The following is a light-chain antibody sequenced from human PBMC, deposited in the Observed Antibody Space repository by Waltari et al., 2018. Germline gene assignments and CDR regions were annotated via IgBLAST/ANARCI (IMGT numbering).Light chain of an antibody. CDR3: SSYSSSSTLVV. CDR1: ISDIGYYNY. J-gene: IGLJ2*01. CDR2: EVV. V-gene: IGLV2-14*01. Sequence: QSALTQPASVSGSPGQSITISCTGTISDIGYYNYVSWYQQHPGKAPKLVIYEVVNRPSGVSNRFSGSKAGNTASLTISGLQAEDEADYYCSSYSSSSTLVVFGGGTKVTVL.